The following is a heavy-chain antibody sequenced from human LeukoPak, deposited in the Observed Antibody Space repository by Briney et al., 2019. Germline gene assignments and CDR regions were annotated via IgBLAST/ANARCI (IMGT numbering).Heavy chain of an antibody. CDR3: AREMESIAARPYYFDY. Sequence: TGGSLRLSCAASGFTFSSYWMNWVRQAPGKGLEGVSYISSSSSTIYYADSVKGRFTISRDNAKNSLYLQMNSLRAEDTAVYYCAREMESIAARPYYFDYWGQGTLVTVSS. D-gene: IGHD6-6*01. CDR1: GFTFSSYW. V-gene: IGHV3-48*01. J-gene: IGHJ4*02. CDR2: ISSSSSTI.